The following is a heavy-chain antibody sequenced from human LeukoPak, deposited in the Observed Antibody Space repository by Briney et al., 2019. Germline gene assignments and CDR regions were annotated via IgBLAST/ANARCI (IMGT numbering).Heavy chain of an antibody. CDR1: GFTSSSYS. D-gene: IGHD3-10*01. V-gene: IGHV3-48*01. CDR3: ARDLSGYFDY. CDR2: ISSSSGTI. J-gene: IGHJ4*02. Sequence: GGSLRLSCAASGFTSSSYSMSWVRHAPGEGREWVSYISSSSGTIYYAESVKGRFTISRDNAKNSLYLQMNSLRAEDTAVYYCARDLSGYFDYWGQETLVTVSS.